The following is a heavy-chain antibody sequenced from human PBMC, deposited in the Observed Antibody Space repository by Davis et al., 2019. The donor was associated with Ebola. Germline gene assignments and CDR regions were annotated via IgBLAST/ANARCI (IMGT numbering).Heavy chain of an antibody. CDR1: GGTFSSYA. CDR3: ARARRYCSGGICYYYYGMDV. J-gene: IGHJ6*02. D-gene: IGHD2-15*01. V-gene: IGHV1-18*01. Sequence: AASVKVSCKASGGTFSSYAISWVRQAPGQGLEWMGWISAYNGNTNYAQKLQARVTMTTDTSTSTAYMELRSLRSDDTAVYYCARARRYCSGGICYYYYGMDVWGQGTTVTVSS. CDR2: ISAYNGNT.